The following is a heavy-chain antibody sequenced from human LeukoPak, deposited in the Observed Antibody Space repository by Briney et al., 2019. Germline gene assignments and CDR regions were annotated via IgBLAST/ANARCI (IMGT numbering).Heavy chain of an antibody. V-gene: IGHV3-23*01. J-gene: IGHJ3*01. CDR2: SSSGGANT. Sequence: GGSLRLSCAASGFTFSEYALVWVRQAPGKGLEWVSASSSGGANTLYADAVKGRFTISRDNSKNTLYLQMDSPRAEDTAVYFCGRDPNGDYVGAFEFWGHGTMATVSS. CDR3: GRDPNGDYVGAFEF. D-gene: IGHD4-17*01. CDR1: GFTFSEYA.